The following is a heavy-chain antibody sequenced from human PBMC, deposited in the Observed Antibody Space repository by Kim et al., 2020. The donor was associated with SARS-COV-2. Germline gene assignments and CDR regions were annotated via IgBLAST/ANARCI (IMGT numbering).Heavy chain of an antibody. Sequence: SETLFLTCTVSGGSISSSSYYWGWIRQPPGKGLEWIGSIYYSGSTYYNSSLKSRVTISVDTSKNEFSLKLSSVTAADTAVYYCARHFNYDYLWGSYRKDAFDIWGQGTMVTVS. CDR2: IYYSGST. V-gene: IGHV4-39*01. D-gene: IGHD3-16*02. J-gene: IGHJ3*02. CDR1: GGSISSSSYY. CDR3: ARHFNYDYLWGSYRKDAFDI.